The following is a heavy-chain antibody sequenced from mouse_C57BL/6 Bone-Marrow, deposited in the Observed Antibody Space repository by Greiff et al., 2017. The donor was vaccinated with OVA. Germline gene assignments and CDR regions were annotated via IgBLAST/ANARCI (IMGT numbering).Heavy chain of an antibody. CDR3: ARDYGSSSSYYAMDY. D-gene: IGHD1-1*01. Sequence: QVQLQQPGAELVKPGASVKMSCKASGYTFTSYWITWVKQRPGQGLEWIGDIYPGSGSTNYNEKFKSKATLTVDTSSSTAYMQLSSLTSEDSAVYYCARDYGSSSSYYAMDYWGQGTSVTVSS. J-gene: IGHJ4*01. CDR1: GYTFTSYW. CDR2: IYPGSGST. V-gene: IGHV1-55*01.